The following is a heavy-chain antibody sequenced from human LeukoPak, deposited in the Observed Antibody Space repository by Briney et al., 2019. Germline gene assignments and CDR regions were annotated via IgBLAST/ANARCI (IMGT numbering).Heavy chain of an antibody. CDR2: IYSGGYT. J-gene: IGHJ4*02. V-gene: IGHV3-53*01. D-gene: IGHD6-19*01. CDR1: GFTVSSNY. Sequence: PGGSLRLSCAASGFTVSSNYMSWVRQAPGKGLEWVSVIYSGGYTYYADSVKGRFTISRDNSKNTLYLQMNSPRAEDTAVYYCARDQPGIAVVGFLRRFDYWGQGTLVTVSS. CDR3: ARDQPGIAVVGFLRRFDY.